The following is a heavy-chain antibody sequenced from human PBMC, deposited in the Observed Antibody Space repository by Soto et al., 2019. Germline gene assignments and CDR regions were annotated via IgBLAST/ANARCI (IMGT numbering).Heavy chain of an antibody. J-gene: IGHJ4*02. CDR1: GFTFSTYS. CDR2: ISSSSSHI. CDR3: ARASGWDDGYFDS. Sequence: EVQLVESGGGLVKPGGSLRLSCAASGFTFSTYSMNWVRQAPGKGLEGVSSISSSSSHIYYADSVKGRFTISRDNGKNSPDPAMSRLRAADTAVYLWARASGWDDGYFDSWGQGTLVIVSS. V-gene: IGHV3-21*01. D-gene: IGHD6-25*01.